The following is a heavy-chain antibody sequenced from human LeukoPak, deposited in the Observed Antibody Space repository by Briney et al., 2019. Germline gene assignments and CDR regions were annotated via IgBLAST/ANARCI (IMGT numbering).Heavy chain of an antibody. Sequence: ASVKVSCKASGYTFTSYYIHWVRQAPGQGLEWMGVITPSGGSPSYAQKFQGRVTMTRDTSTSTVYMDLSSLRSEDTAVYYCARELVRKQDLDNWGPGTLVTVSS. V-gene: IGHV1-46*01. D-gene: IGHD1-14*01. J-gene: IGHJ4*02. CDR3: ARELVRKQDLDN. CDR1: GYTFTSYY. CDR2: ITPSGGSP.